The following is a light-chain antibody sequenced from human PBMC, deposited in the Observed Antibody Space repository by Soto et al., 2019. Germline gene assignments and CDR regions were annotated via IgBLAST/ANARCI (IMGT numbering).Light chain of an antibody. J-gene: IGLJ2*01. CDR1: SSDVGGYNY. CDR3: SSYAGSDNPHVV. V-gene: IGLV2-8*01. CDR2: EVS. Sequence: QSALTQPPSASGSPGQSVTISCTGTSSDVGGYNYVSWYQQHPGKAPKLMMYEVSKRPSGVPDRFSGSKSGNTASLTVSGLQAEDEADYYCSSYAGSDNPHVVFGGGTKVTVL.